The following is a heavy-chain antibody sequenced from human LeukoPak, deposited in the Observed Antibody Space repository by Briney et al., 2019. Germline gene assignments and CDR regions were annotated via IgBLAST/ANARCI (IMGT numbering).Heavy chain of an antibody. J-gene: IGHJ5*02. CDR3: ARDSWSNWFDP. CDR1: GGSMKDYY. V-gene: IGHV4-59*01. D-gene: IGHD2-8*01. CDR2: IYYSGST. Sequence: SETLSLTCTVSGGSMKDYYWSWIRQPPGKGLEWIGYIYYSGSTNYNPSLKRRVTISVDTSNNQFSLRLSPVTAADTAVYYCARDSWSNWFDPWGQGTLVTVSS.